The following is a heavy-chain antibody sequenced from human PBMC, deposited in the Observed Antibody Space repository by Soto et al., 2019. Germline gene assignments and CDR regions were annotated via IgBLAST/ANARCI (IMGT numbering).Heavy chain of an antibody. J-gene: IGHJ3*02. CDR2: ISPSNTTI. D-gene: IGHD2-2*03. Sequence: RLLGTAADGRVSLCPMTRNKQEPVKGLEWLSYISPSNTTIYYADSVKGRFTISRDNAKDSLDLQMNGLRDDDTAVYYCARVGRGFCSSARCYSDGFDIWCRRAVVTVSS. V-gene: IGHV3-48*03. CDR1: DGRVSLCP. CDR3: ARVGRGFCSSARCYSDGFDI.